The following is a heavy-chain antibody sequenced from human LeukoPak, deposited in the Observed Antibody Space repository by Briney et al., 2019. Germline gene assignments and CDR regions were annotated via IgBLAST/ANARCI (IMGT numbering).Heavy chain of an antibody. V-gene: IGHV3-33*06. D-gene: IGHD3-3*01. CDR1: GFSFSAYG. CDR2: IWYDGSSK. Sequence: GGSLRLSCAASGFSFSAYGVHWVRQAPGKGLEWVAVIWYDGSSKDYADSVKGRFTFSRDNSKNTLYLQMNSLRAEDTAVYYCAKSPHTIFGVDSSGSYGMDVWGQGTTVTVSS. J-gene: IGHJ6*02. CDR3: AKSPHTIFGVDSSGSYGMDV.